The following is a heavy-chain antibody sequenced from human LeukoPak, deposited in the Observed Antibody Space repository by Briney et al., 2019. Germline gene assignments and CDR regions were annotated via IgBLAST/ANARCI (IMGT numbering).Heavy chain of an antibody. V-gene: IGHV4-4*07. Sequence: PSETLSLTCTVSGGSISSYYWSWLRQPAGKGLEWIGRIYTSGSNNYNPSLKSRVTMSVDTSKNQFSLKLSSVTAADTAVYYCARGAGYDFWSGPRDWGQGTLVTVSS. CDR1: GGSISSYY. D-gene: IGHD3-3*01. CDR2: IYTSGSN. J-gene: IGHJ4*02. CDR3: ARGAGYDFWSGPRD.